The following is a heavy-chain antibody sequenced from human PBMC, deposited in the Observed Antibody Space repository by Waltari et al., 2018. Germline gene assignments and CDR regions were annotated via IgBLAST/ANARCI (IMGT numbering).Heavy chain of an antibody. CDR2: ISSGGSST. Sequence: EVQLLESGGGLVQPGGSLRLSCAASGFTFSSYAMSWVRQAPGKGLEWVSVISSGGSSTYYADSLKGRFTIARDNSKNTLYLQMNSLRAEDTAVYYCAKDGEQQLVRDYYYYMDVWGKGTTVTVSS. D-gene: IGHD6-13*01. CDR3: AKDGEQQLVRDYYYYMDV. CDR1: GFTFSSYA. J-gene: IGHJ6*03. V-gene: IGHV3-23*03.